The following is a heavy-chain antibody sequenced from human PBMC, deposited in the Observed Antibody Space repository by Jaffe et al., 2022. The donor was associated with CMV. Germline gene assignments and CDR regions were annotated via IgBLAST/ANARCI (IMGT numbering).Heavy chain of an antibody. CDR2: ILVMVGTT. Sequence: QVQLVQSGAEVKKPGSSVKVSCKASGDSLSNYALSWVRQAPGQGPEWMGRILVMVGTTNYVEKFRGRVSITADKSTSTVHMELRSLRSEDTAVYYCAKDEDDCSGISCHWKSGYYYRYWGQGTLVTVSS. J-gene: IGHJ4*02. V-gene: IGHV1-69*06. CDR3: AKDEDDCSGISCHWKSGYYYRY. D-gene: IGHD2-2*01. CDR1: GDSLSNYA.